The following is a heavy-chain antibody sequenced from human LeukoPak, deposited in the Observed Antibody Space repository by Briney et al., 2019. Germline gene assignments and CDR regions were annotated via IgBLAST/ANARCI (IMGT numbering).Heavy chain of an antibody. D-gene: IGHD5-12*01. CDR1: GYTFTSYD. Sequence: GASVKVSCKASGYTFTSYDINWVRQATGQGLEWMGWMNPNCGNTGYAQKFQGRVTMTRNTSISTAYMELSSLRSEDTAVYYCARGVAHYYYYGRDVWGQGTTVTVSS. V-gene: IGHV1-8*01. J-gene: IGHJ6*02. CDR2: MNPNCGNT. CDR3: ARGVAHYYYYGRDV.